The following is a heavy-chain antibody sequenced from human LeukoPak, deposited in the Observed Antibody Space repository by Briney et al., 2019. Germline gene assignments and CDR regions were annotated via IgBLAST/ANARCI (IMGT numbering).Heavy chain of an antibody. V-gene: IGHV4-39*07. CDR2: IYYSGST. CDR3: ASPPSSSWYSGVRYFDY. Sequence: SETLSLTCTVSGDSIKNYYWGWIRQPPGKGLEWIGSIYYSGSTYYNPSPKSRVTISVDTSKNQFSLKLSSVTAADTAVYYCASPPSSSWYSGVRYFDYWGQGTLVTVSS. CDR1: GDSIKNYY. D-gene: IGHD6-13*01. J-gene: IGHJ4*02.